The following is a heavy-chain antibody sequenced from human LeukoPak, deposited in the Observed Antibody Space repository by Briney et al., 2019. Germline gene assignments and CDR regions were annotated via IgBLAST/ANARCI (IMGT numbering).Heavy chain of an antibody. J-gene: IGHJ3*02. CDR1: GGSISSYY. Sequence: SETLSLTCTVSGGSISSYYWSWIRQPPGKGLEWIGYIYYSGSTNYNPSLKSRVTISVDTSKNQFSLKLSSVTAADTAVYYCARDQAIFAALDIWGQGTMVTVSS. CDR3: ARDQAIFAALDI. V-gene: IGHV4-59*01. CDR2: IYYSGST. D-gene: IGHD3-3*01.